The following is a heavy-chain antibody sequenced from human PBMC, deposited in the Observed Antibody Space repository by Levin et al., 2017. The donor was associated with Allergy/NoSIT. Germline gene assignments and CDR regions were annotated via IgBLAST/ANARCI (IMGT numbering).Heavy chain of an antibody. Sequence: GESLKISCSASGFTFSSYAMHWVRQAPGKGLEYVSAISSNGGSTYYADSVKGRFTISRDNSKNTLYLQMSSLRAEDTAVYYCVSDDISYYDFWSGYSAADYIWGSYRYKGYFQHWGQGTLVTVSS. CDR3: VSDDISYYDFWSGYSAADYIWGSYRYKGYFQH. J-gene: IGHJ1*01. CDR1: GFTFSSYA. V-gene: IGHV3-64D*06. CDR2: ISSNGGST. D-gene: IGHD3-3*01.